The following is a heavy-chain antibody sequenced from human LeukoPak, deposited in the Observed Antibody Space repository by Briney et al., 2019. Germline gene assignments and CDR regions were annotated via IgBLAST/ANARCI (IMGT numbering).Heavy chain of an antibody. CDR1: GYTFTGYY. V-gene: IGHV1-2*02. J-gene: IGHJ3*02. CDR3: ARELGGFWYCSSTSCKGAFDI. Sequence: ASVKVSCKASGYTFTGYYMHWVRQAPGQGLEWMGWINPNSGGTNYAQKFQGRVTMTRDTSISTAYMELSRLRSDDTAVYYCARELGGFWYCSSTSCKGAFDIWGQGTMVTVSS. CDR2: INPNSGGT. D-gene: IGHD2-2*01.